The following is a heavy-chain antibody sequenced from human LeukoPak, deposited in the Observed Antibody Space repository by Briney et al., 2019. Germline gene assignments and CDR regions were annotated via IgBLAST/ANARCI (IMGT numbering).Heavy chain of an antibody. CDR3: AKDLRPGIAAAGTIDY. J-gene: IGHJ4*02. CDR1: GFTFSSYA. CDR2: ISGSGGST. Sequence: PGGSLRLSCAASGFTFSSYAMSWVRQAPGKGLEWVSAISGSGGSTYYADSVKGRFTISRDNSKNTLYLQMNSLRAEDTAVYYCAKDLRPGIAAAGTIDYWGQGTLVTVSS. D-gene: IGHD6-13*01. V-gene: IGHV3-23*01.